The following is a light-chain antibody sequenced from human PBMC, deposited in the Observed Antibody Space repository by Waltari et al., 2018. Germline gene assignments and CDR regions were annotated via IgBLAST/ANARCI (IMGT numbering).Light chain of an antibody. J-gene: IGLJ2*01. CDR3: SSYATRYMVL. CDR2: EVS. Sequence: QSALTQPASVSGSVGPSISIPSTGRNNDIGAHNLFSWYQQYPGKPPKLVIYEVSNRPSGVSNRFSASKSGTTASLTISGLQAEDEAEYFCSSYATRYMVLFGGGTRVTVL. V-gene: IGLV2-14*01. CDR1: NNDIGAHNL.